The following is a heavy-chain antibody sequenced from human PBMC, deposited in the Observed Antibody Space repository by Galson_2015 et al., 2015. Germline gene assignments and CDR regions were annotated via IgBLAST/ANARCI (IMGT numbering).Heavy chain of an antibody. CDR1: GFTFSSYA. V-gene: IGHV3-30-3*01. J-gene: IGHJ4*02. Sequence: SLRLSCAASGFTFSSYAMHRVRQAPGKGLERVAVISYDGSNKYYADSVKGRFTISRDNSKNTLYLQMTSLRAEDTAVYYCARDNGGYTNILTGWYSGYWGQGTLVPVPS. CDR2: ISYDGSNK. D-gene: IGHD3-9*01. CDR3: ARDNGGYTNILTGWYSGY.